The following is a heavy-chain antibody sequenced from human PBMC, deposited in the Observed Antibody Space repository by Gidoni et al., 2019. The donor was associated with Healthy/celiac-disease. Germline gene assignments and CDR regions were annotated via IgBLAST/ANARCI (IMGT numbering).Heavy chain of an antibody. D-gene: IGHD2-2*01. CDR2: SNPSGGST. CDR1: GYNFTSYY. J-gene: IGHJ6*02. Sequence: QVQLVQSGAEVKKPGASVKVSCKASGYNFTSYYIHWVRQAPGQGLEWMGISNPSGGSTSYEQKFQGRVTMTRDTSTSTVYMELSSLRSEDTAVYYCARANIVVVPAADLYYYYYGIDVWGQGTTVTVSS. CDR3: ARANIVVVPAADLYYYYYGIDV. V-gene: IGHV1-46*03.